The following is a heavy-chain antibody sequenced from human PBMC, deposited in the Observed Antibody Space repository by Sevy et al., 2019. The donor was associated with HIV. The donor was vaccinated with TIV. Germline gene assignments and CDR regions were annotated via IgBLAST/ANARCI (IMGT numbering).Heavy chain of an antibody. Sequence: SETLSLTCTVSGDSVSTSNKFWGWIRQPPGKGLEWIGSIHLTLSTFYNPSLKSRVIISEDTSKNQFSLRLSSVSAADTAVYYCARTQDGVGSVQGDSTSYPYAGDHYFDRWGRGTLVTVSS. CDR2: IHLTLST. CDR3: ARTQDGVGSVQGDSTSYPYAGDHYFDR. J-gene: IGHJ4*02. D-gene: IGHD2-8*01. CDR1: GDSVSTSNKF. V-gene: IGHV4-39*01.